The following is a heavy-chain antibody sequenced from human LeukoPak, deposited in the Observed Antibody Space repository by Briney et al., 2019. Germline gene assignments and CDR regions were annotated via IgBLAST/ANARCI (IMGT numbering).Heavy chain of an antibody. Sequence: SQTLSLTCAISGDSVSSNSAAWNWIRQSPSRGLEWLGRTYYRSKWYNDYAVSVKSRITINPDTSKNQFSLQLNSVTPEDTAVYYCVGDLPSSSWYGNGRYYYYGMDVWGQGTTVTVSS. CDR1: GDSVSSNSAA. D-gene: IGHD6-13*01. V-gene: IGHV6-1*01. CDR3: VGDLPSSSWYGNGRYYYYGMDV. CDR2: TYYRSKWYN. J-gene: IGHJ6*02.